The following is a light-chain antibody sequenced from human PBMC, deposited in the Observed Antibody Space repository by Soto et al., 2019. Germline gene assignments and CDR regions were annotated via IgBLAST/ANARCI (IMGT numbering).Light chain of an antibody. CDR3: QQCYTMPFT. CDR1: QSVSTY. V-gene: IGKV1-39*01. J-gene: IGKJ3*01. CDR2: AAS. Sequence: DIQMTQSPSSLSTSVGDRVTVTCRASQSVSTYLNWYQQKPWKAPKLLLFAASNLQVGVPSGFSGSGSGTDFTITISSLQPADFATYCCQQCYTMPFTFCPGSKVDIK.